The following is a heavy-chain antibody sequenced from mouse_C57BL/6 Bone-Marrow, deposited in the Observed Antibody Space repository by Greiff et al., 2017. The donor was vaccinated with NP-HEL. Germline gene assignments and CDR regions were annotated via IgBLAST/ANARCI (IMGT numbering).Heavy chain of an antibody. V-gene: IGHV1-39*01. CDR1: GYSFTDYN. D-gene: IGHD1-1*01. Sequence: EVKLQQSGPELVKPGASVKISCKASGYSFTDYNMNWVKQSNGKSLEWIGVINPNYGTTSYNQKFKGKATLTVDQSSSTAYMQLNSLTSEDSAVYYCAYYYGSSYDWYFDVWGTGTTVTVSS. J-gene: IGHJ1*03. CDR2: INPNYGTT. CDR3: AYYYGSSYDWYFDV.